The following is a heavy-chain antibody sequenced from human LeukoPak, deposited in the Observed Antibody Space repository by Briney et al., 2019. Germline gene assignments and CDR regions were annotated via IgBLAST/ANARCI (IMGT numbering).Heavy chain of an antibody. V-gene: IGHV3-11*01. CDR1: GFTFSDYY. Sequence: PGGSLRLSCAASGFTFSDYYMSWIRQAPGKRLEWVSYISSSGSTIYYADSVKGRFTISRDNAKNSLYLQMNSLRAEDTAVYYCARGNMVRGVTHYYYYGMDVWGQGTTVTVSS. J-gene: IGHJ6*02. D-gene: IGHD3-10*01. CDR3: ARGNMVRGVTHYYYYGMDV. CDR2: ISSSGSTI.